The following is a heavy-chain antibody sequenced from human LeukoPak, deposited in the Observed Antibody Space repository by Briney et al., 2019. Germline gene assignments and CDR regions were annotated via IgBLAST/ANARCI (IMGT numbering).Heavy chain of an antibody. Sequence: AETLSLTCAVSGYSISSGYYWGWIRPPPGKGLGGIGSIYHSGKTYYNPSVKSRVTISRDTSKNQFSLKLSTVTAADTAVYYCAREEENCRSTSCYEGFDYWGQGTLVTVSS. V-gene: IGHV4-38-2*02. CDR1: GYSISSGYY. CDR2: IYHSGKT. J-gene: IGHJ4*02. D-gene: IGHD2-2*01. CDR3: AREEENCRSTSCYEGFDY.